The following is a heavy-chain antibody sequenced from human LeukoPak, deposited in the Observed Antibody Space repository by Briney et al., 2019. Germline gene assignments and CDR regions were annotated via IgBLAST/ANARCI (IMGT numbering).Heavy chain of an antibody. Sequence: PGGSLRLSCAASGFTLSNYGMHWVRPAPGKGLEWVAAISHGGTKIYYADSVRGRFTISRDNSKKTLSLQMYSLRPEDTAVYHGGEVTTLHMGAFDSWGQGTMVTVSS. J-gene: IGHJ3*01. CDR3: GEVTTLHMGAFDS. V-gene: IGHV3-30*03. CDR1: GFTLSNYG. CDR2: ISHGGTKI. D-gene: IGHD4-17*01.